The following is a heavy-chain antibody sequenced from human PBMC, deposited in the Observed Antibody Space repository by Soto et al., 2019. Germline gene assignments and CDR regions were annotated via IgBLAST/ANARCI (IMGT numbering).Heavy chain of an antibody. Sequence: GASVKVSCKDSGGLFSSYAISWVRQAPGQGLEWMGGIIPVFDTPYYAQKFQGRVTITADASTNTAYLELSSLRSEDTAMYYCAKSDSHYVWYNEFWGQGSRVTVSS. D-gene: IGHD3-16*01. CDR3: AKSDSHYVWYNEF. CDR2: IIPVFDTP. J-gene: IGHJ4*02. V-gene: IGHV1-69*13. CDR1: GGLFSSYA.